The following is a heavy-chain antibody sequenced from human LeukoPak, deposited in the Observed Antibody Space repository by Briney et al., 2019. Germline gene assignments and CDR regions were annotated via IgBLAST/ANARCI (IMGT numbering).Heavy chain of an antibody. Sequence: GGSLILSCVASGFTFSSYAMSWVRQAPGKGLEWVSAISGSGGSTYYADSVKGRFTISRDNSKNTLYLQMNSLRAEDTAVYYCATWRQGVDYWGQGTLVTVSS. V-gene: IGHV3-23*01. CDR1: GFTFSSYA. J-gene: IGHJ4*02. CDR3: ATWRQGVDY. CDR2: ISGSGGST. D-gene: IGHD1-1*01.